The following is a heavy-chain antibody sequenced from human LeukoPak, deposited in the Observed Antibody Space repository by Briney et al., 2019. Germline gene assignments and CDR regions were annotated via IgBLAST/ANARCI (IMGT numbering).Heavy chain of an antibody. CDR3: AGDECRGGSCYFDY. D-gene: IGHD2-15*01. CDR1: GGSISSYY. J-gene: IGHJ4*02. Sequence: SETLSLTCTVSGGSISSYYWSWIRQPAGKGLEWIGRIYTSGSTNYNPSLKSRVTMSVDTSKNQFSLQLSSVTAADPAVYYCAGDECRGGSCYFDYWGQGTLVTVSS. CDR2: IYTSGST. V-gene: IGHV4-4*07.